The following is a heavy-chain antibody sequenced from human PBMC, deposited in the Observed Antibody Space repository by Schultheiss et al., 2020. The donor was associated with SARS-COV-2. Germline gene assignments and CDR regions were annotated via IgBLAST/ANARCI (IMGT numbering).Heavy chain of an antibody. CDR2: ISYDGSNK. CDR3: ARVQYSGSYNWFDP. V-gene: IGHV3-30*03. CDR1: GFTFSSYI. J-gene: IGHJ5*02. Sequence: GESLKISCAASGFTFSSYIMNWVRQAPGKGLEWVAVISYDGSNKYYADSVKGRFTISRDTSKNTLYLQINSLRAEDTAVYYCARVQYSGSYNWFDPWGQGTLVTVSS. D-gene: IGHD1-26*01.